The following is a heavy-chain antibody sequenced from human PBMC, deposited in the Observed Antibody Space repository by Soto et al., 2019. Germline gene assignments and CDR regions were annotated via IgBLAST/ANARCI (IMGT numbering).Heavy chain of an antibody. D-gene: IGHD6-19*01. J-gene: IGHJ4*02. CDR3: TKEAGTIYFDY. V-gene: IGHV3-43*01. CDR2: INWDGSNK. CDR1: GFTFHDHS. Sequence: EVELVESGGVVVQPGGSLRLSCAASGFTFHDHSMHWVRQAPGKGLEWVSLINWDGSNKYYADSVKGRFTISRDNSKNSLYFQMNSLRSEDTALYYCTKEAGTIYFDYWGQGALVTVSS.